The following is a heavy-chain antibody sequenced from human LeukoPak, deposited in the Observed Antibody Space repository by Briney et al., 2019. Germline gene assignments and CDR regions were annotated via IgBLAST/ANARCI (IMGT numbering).Heavy chain of an antibody. V-gene: IGHV1-3*01. CDR3: ARPGIAVAGYYFDY. Sequence: ASVKVSCKASGYTFTSYAMHWVRQAPGQRLEWLGWINAGNGNTRYSQRFQGRVTITRDTSASTAYMELSSLRSEDTAVYYCARPGIAVAGYYFDYWGQGTLVTVSS. CDR1: GYTFTSYA. D-gene: IGHD6-19*01. CDR2: INAGNGNT. J-gene: IGHJ4*02.